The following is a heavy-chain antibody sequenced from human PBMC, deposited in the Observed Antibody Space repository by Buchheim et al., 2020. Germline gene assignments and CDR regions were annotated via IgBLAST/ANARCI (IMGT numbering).Heavy chain of an antibody. V-gene: IGHV1-46*03. D-gene: IGHD6-13*01. CDR2: INPSGDST. CDR1: GYSSTSYH. J-gene: IGHJ4*02. Sequence: QVQLVQSGTEVKKPGASVKVSCKASGYSSTSYHMHWVRQAPGQGLEWMGVINPSGDSTTSAQKFQGRLTMTRDTSTSTVYMQLSSLRSEDTAVYYCAVFGLIAAAGKAYWGQGSL. CDR3: AVFGLIAAAGKAY.